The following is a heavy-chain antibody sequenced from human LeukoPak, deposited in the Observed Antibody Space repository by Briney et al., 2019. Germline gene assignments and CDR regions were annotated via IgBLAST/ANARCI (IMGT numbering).Heavy chain of an antibody. V-gene: IGHV3-23*01. CDR3: AMTTVIPGYFDY. Sequence: PGGSLRLSCAASGFTFSSYAMSWVRQAPGTGLEWVSAISGSGGSTYYADSVKGRFTISRDNSKNTLYLQMNSLRAEDTAVYYCAMTTVIPGYFDYWGQGTLVTVSS. J-gene: IGHJ4*02. D-gene: IGHD4-17*01. CDR2: ISGSGGST. CDR1: GFTFSSYA.